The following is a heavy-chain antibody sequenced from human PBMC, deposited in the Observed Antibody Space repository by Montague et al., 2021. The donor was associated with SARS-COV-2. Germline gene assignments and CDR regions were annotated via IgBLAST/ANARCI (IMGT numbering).Heavy chain of an antibody. Sequence: VCMNKRGSTYYNPSLKSRVTISVDTSKNQFSLKLSSVTAADTAVYYCVEIVGAADYWGQRTLVTVSS. CDR3: VEIVGAADY. J-gene: IGHJ4*02. D-gene: IGHD1-26*01. V-gene: IGHV4-39*01. CDR2: MNKRGST.